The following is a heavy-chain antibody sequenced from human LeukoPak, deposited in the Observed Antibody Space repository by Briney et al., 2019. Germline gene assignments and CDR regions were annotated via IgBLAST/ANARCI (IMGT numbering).Heavy chain of an antibody. CDR1: GYTFSSYG. Sequence: ASEKVSCKASGYTFSSYGISWVRQAPGQGLEWMGWISAYNGNTNYAQKLQGRVTMTTDTSTSTAYMELRSLRSDDTAVYYCARAYCSGGSCYFDYYYYYMDVWGKGTTVTVSS. V-gene: IGHV1-18*01. CDR3: ARAYCSGGSCYFDYYYYYMDV. D-gene: IGHD2-15*01. J-gene: IGHJ6*03. CDR2: ISAYNGNT.